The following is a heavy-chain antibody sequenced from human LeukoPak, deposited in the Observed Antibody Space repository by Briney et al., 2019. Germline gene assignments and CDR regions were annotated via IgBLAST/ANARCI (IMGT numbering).Heavy chain of an antibody. CDR1: GYSISSGYY. CDR2: IYHSGST. V-gene: IGHV4-38-2*02. J-gene: IGHJ4*02. Sequence: SETLSLTCAVSGYSISSGYYWGWIRQPPGKGLEWIGSIYHSGSTYYNPSLKSRVTISVDTSKNQFSLKLSSVTAADTAVYYCARDGPLRNFDYWGQGILVTVSS. CDR3: ARDGPLRNFDY.